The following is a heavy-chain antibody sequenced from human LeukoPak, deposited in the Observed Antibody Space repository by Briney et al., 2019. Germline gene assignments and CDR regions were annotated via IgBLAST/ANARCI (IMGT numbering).Heavy chain of an antibody. D-gene: IGHD3-22*01. J-gene: IGHJ4*02. CDR3: AKDRHSGYPYYFDY. CDR1: GFTFSGSA. CDR2: IRSTANGYAT. V-gene: IGHV3-73*01. Sequence: GGSLRLSCAASGFTFSGSALHWVRQASGKGLEWVGRIRSTANGYATAYAASVKGRFTISRDDSKNTAYLQMNSLRAEDTAVYYCAKDRHSGYPYYFDYWGQGTLVTVSS.